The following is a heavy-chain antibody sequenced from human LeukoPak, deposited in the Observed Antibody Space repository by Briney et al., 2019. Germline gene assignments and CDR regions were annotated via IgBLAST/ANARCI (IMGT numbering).Heavy chain of an antibody. J-gene: IGHJ5*02. V-gene: IGHV3-23*01. CDR1: GYTFTSYY. CDR3: AKDRWFDP. CDR2: ISGSGGST. Sequence: SCKASGYTFTSYYMHWVRQAPGKGLEWVSAISGSGGSTYYADSVKGRFTISRDNSKNTLYLQMNSLRAEDTAVYYCAKDRWFDPWGQGTLVTVSS.